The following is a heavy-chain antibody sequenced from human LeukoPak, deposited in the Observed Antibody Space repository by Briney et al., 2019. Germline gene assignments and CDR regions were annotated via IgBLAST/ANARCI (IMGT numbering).Heavy chain of an antibody. CDR3: ALLRDTAMVVSAFDI. V-gene: IGHV4-39*01. D-gene: IGHD5-18*01. Sequence: PSQTLSLTCTVSGGSISSGGYYWSWIRQPPGKGLEWIGSIYYSGSTYYNPSLKSRVTISVDTSKNQFSLKLSSVTAADTAVYYCALLRDTAMVVSAFDIWGQGTMVTVSS. CDR1: GGSISSGGYY. J-gene: IGHJ3*02. CDR2: IYYSGST.